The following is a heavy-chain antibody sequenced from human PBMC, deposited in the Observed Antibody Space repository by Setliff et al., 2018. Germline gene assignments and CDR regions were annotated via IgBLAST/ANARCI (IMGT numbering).Heavy chain of an antibody. CDR2: IKQDGSEK. J-gene: IGHJ4*02. Sequence: PGGSLRLSCAASGFTFSSYWMSWVRQAPGKGLEWVANIKQDGSEKYYADSVKGRFTISRDNAKNSLYLQMNSLRAEDTAVYYCARDIDQGLLSHPLDYWGQGTLVTVSS. CDR3: ARDIDQGLLSHPLDY. D-gene: IGHD2-15*01. V-gene: IGHV3-7*01. CDR1: GFTFSSYW.